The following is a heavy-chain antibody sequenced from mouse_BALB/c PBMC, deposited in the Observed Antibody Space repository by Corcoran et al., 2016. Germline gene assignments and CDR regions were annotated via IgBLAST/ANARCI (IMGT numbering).Heavy chain of an antibody. CDR1: GYTFTNYG. CDR2: INTYTGEP. J-gene: IGHJ4*01. Sequence: QIQLVQSGPALKKPGETVKISCKASGYTFTNYGMNWVKQSPGKGLKWMGWINTYTGEPTYADDFKGRFAFSFETSASTAYLQINNLKNEDMATYFCARAPLAYYAMDYWGQGTSVTVSS. V-gene: IGHV9-1*02. CDR3: ARAPLAYYAMDY.